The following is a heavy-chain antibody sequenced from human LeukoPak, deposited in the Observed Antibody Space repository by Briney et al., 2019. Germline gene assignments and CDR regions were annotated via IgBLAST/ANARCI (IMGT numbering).Heavy chain of an antibody. V-gene: IGHV3-48*03. J-gene: IGHJ4*02. D-gene: IGHD6-19*01. CDR2: ISRSSGSSI. CDR3: ARDSSGWYYFDY. CDR1: GGSISSSNYY. Sequence: LSLTCTVSGGSISSSNYYWDWVRQAPGKGLEWVSYISRSSGSSIYYADSVKGRFTISRDNAKNSLYLQMNSLRAEDTAVYYCARDSSGWYYFDYWGQGILVTVSS.